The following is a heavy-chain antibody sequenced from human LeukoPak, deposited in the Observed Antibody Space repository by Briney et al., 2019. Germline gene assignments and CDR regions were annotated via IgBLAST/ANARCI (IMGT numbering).Heavy chain of an antibody. CDR1: GFTFDSYA. CDR3: ARVGYYSSGPFSYFDY. V-gene: IGHV3-30*03. J-gene: IGHJ4*02. Sequence: PGGSLRLSCAASGFTFDSYAMHWVRQTPGKGLEWVSLISYDGSQKYYADSVKGRFTISRDSSENTLYLQMNSLRVEDTAVYYCARVGYYSSGPFSYFDYWGQGTLVTVSS. D-gene: IGHD3-10*01. CDR2: ISYDGSQK.